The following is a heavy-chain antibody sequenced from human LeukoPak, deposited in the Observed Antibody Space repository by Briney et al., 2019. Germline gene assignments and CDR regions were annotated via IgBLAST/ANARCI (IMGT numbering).Heavy chain of an antibody. CDR2: TYYRSKWYN. J-gene: IGHJ4*02. V-gene: IGHV6-1*01. CDR1: GDSVSSNSAA. D-gene: IGHD3-16*02. CDR3: ARDRPYYDYVWGSYHFDY. Sequence: SQTLSLTCAISGDSVSSNSAAWNWIRQSPSRGLEWLGRTYYRSKWYNDYAVSVKSRITINPDTSKNQSSLQLNSVTPEDTAVYYCARDRPYYDYVWGSYHFDYWGQGTLVTVSS.